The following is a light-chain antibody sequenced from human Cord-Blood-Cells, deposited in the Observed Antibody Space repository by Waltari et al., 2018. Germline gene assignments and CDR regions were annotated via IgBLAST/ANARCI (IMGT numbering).Light chain of an antibody. CDR3: QVWDSSTVV. Sequence: SYELTQPPPVSVALGHTARLTCGGNNIGRQNVHWYQQKPVQAPVPVIYRDSNRPSGIPERFSGSNSGNTATLTISRAQAGDEADYYCQVWDSSTVVFGGGTKLTVL. CDR2: RDS. V-gene: IGLV3-9*01. J-gene: IGLJ2*01. CDR1: NIGRQN.